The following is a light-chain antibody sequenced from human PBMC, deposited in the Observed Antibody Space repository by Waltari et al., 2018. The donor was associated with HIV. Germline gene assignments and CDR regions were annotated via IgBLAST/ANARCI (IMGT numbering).Light chain of an antibody. CDR3: QTWGTGILV. Sequence: QLVLTQSPSASPSLGASVKLTCTLSSGHSTYAIEWHQQQPEKGPRYLMKLNSDGSHSKGDGIPDRFSGSSSGAERYLTISSLQSEDEADYYCQTWGTGILVFGGGTKLTVL. CDR2: LNSDGSH. J-gene: IGLJ3*02. V-gene: IGLV4-69*01. CDR1: SGHSTYA.